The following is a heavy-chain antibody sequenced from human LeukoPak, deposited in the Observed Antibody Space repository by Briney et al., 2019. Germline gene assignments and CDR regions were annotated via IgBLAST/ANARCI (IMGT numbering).Heavy chain of an antibody. V-gene: IGHV4-34*01. D-gene: IGHD3-9*01. J-gene: IGHJ3*02. CDR3: ARLRIRYFDWSNAFDI. CDR2: INHSGST. CDR1: GGSFSGYY. Sequence: PSETLSLTCAVYGGSFSGYYWSWIRQPPGKGLEWIGEINHSGSTNYNPSLKSRVTISVDTSKNQFSLKLSSVTAADTAVYYCARLRIRYFDWSNAFDIWGQGTMVTVSS.